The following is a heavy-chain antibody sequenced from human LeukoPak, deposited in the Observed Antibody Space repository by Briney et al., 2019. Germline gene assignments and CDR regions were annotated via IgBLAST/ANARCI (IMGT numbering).Heavy chain of an antibody. J-gene: IGHJ5*02. CDR1: GFTFSSSA. D-gene: IGHD3-10*01. CDR2: ISGGGSGGST. V-gene: IGHV3-23*01. Sequence: GGSLRLSCAASGFTFSSSAMSWVRQAPGKGLEWVSNISGGGSGGSTYYADSVKGRFTISRDNPKNTLYLQMNSLIAEDTAVYYCAKDGSNFWTTYSASGNLAWFDPWGQGTLVTVSS. CDR3: AKDGSNFWTTYSASGNLAWFDP.